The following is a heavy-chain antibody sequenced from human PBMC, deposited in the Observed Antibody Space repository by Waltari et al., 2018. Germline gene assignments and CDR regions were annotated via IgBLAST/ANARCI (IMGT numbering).Heavy chain of an antibody. J-gene: IGHJ4*02. Sequence: EVQLLESGGGLVQPGGSLRLSCAASGFTFSSYAMSWVRQAPGKGLEWVSVIYSGGSSTYYADSVKGRFTISRDNSKNTLYLQMNSLRAEDTAVYYCAKEKPGSAVPDYWGQGTLVTVSS. CDR2: IYSGGSST. D-gene: IGHD1-26*01. CDR1: GFTFSSYA. V-gene: IGHV3-23*03. CDR3: AKEKPGSAVPDY.